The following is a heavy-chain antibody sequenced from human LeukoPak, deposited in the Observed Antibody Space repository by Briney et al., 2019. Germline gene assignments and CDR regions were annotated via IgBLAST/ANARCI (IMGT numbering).Heavy chain of an antibody. CDR3: AKGSLGSWYYFDY. CDR2: FSRSGPDT. Sequence: GGSLRLSCAASGFTFGSSAMSWVRQTPGKGPEWGSTFSRSGPDTYYADSVKGRFTIFRDNSKNTLYLQMNSLRAEDTAVYYCAKGSLGSWYYFDYWGQGTLVTVSS. V-gene: IGHV3-23*01. D-gene: IGHD6-13*01. CDR1: GFTFGSSA. J-gene: IGHJ4*02.